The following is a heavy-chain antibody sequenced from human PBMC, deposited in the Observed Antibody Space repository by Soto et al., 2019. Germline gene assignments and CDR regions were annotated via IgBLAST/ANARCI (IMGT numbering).Heavy chain of an antibody. V-gene: IGHV4-38-2*01. CDR2: IYHSGST. CDR3: ARATYSSLDP. CDR1: GYSISSGYY. D-gene: IGHD6-19*01. Sequence: SETLSLTCAVSGYSISSGYYWGWIRQPPGEGLEWIGSIYHSGSTYYNPSLKSRVTISVGTSKNQFSLKLSSVTAADTAVYYCARATYSSLDPWGQGTLVTVSS. J-gene: IGHJ5*02.